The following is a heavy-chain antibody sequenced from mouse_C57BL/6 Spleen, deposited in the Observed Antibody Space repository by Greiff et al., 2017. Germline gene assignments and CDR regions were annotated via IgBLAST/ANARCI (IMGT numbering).Heavy chain of an antibody. CDR1: GYTFTDYE. D-gene: IGHD2-5*01. V-gene: IGHV1-15*01. CDR3: TGGTIVESMDY. Sequence: QVQLQQSGAELVRPGASVTLSCKASGYTFTDYEMHWVKQTPVHGLEWIGAIDPETGGTAYNQKFKGKAILTEDKSSSTAYMELRRLTSEKSADYYGTGGTIVESMDYWGQGTSVTVSS. J-gene: IGHJ4*01. CDR2: IDPETGGT.